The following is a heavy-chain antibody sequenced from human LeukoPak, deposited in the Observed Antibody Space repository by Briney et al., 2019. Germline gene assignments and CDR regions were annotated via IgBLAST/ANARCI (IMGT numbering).Heavy chain of an antibody. CDR1: GFI. CDR3: ARQHCSGGDCYFFD. CDR2: ISSDGNNK. D-gene: IGHD2-15*01. V-gene: IGHV3-30*03. Sequence: GGSLRLSCAASGFIIHWVRQAPGKGLEWVAAISSDGNNKYYADSVKGRFTISRDNSKNTLYLQLNSLRAEDTAVYYCARQHCSGGDCYFFDWGQGTLVTVSS. J-gene: IGHJ4*02.